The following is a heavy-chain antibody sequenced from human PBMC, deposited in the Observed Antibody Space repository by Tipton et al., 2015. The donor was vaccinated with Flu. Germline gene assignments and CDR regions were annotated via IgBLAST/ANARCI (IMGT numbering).Heavy chain of an antibody. V-gene: IGHV4-34*01. CDR1: GGSFSGYY. Sequence: TLSLTCAVYGGSFSGYYWSWIRQPPGKGLEWIGEISHSGSTNYNPSLKSRVTISVDTSKNQFSLKLSSVTAADTAVYYCARDRSSGYYRTFDYWGQGTLVTVSS. CDR2: ISHSGST. D-gene: IGHD3-22*01. J-gene: IGHJ4*02. CDR3: ARDRSSGYYRTFDY.